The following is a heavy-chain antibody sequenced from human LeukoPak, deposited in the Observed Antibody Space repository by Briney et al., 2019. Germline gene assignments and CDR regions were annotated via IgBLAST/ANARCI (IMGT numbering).Heavy chain of an antibody. CDR3: ARVAVAGDAFDI. CDR1: GFTFNTYT. D-gene: IGHD6-19*01. V-gene: IGHV3-7*01. J-gene: IGHJ3*02. Sequence: GGSLRLSCAASGFTFNTYTMNWVRQAPGKGLEWVANIKQDGSEKYYVDSVKGRFTISRDNAKNSLYLQMNSLRAEDTAVYYCARVAVAGDAFDIWGQGTMVTVSS. CDR2: IKQDGSEK.